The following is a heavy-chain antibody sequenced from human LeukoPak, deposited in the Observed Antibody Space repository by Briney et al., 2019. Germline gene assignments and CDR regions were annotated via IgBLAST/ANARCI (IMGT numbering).Heavy chain of an antibody. CDR1: GGTFSSYA. CDR3: ASPRAYCSSTSCYEFDY. V-gene: IGHV1-69*01. D-gene: IGHD2-2*01. Sequence: SVKVSFKASGGTFSSYAISWVRQAPGQGLEWMGGIIPIFGTANYAQKFQGRVTITADESTSTAYMELSSLRSEDTAVYYCASPRAYCSSTSCYEFDYWGQGTLVTVSS. J-gene: IGHJ4*02. CDR2: IIPIFGTA.